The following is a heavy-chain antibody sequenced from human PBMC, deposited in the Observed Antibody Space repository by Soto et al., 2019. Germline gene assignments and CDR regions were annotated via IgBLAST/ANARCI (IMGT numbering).Heavy chain of an antibody. D-gene: IGHD6-6*01. J-gene: IGHJ6*02. Sequence: ASVKVSCKASGGTFSSYAISWVRQAPGQGLEWMGGIIPIFGTANYAQKFQGRVTITADESTSTAYMELSSLRSEDTAVYYCARAYSSSSTQHWDYGMDVWGQGTTVTVSS. CDR1: GGTFSSYA. V-gene: IGHV1-69*13. CDR3: ARAYSSSSTQHWDYGMDV. CDR2: IIPIFGTA.